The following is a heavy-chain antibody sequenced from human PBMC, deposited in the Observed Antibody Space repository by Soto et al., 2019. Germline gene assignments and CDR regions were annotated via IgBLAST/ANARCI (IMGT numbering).Heavy chain of an antibody. CDR3: ARDKGRWPLDY. CDR1: GFTFSSYS. V-gene: IGHV3-48*01. J-gene: IGHJ4*02. CDR2: ISSSSSTI. D-gene: IGHD2-15*01. Sequence: EVQLVESGGGLVQPGGSLRLSCAASGFTFSSYSMNWVRQAPGKGLEWVSYISSSSSTIYYADSVKGRFTISRDNAKNSRYLQMNSLRAEDTAVYYCARDKGRWPLDYWGQGTLVTVSS.